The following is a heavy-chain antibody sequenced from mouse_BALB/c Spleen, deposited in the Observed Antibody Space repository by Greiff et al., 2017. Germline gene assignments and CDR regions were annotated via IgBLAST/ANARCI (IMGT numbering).Heavy chain of an antibody. CDR1: GFSLSRYS. CDR2: IWGGGST. CDR3: ARQITTVVAPFAMDY. Sequence: QVQLKESGPGLVAPSQSLSITCTVSGFSLSRYSVHWVRQPPGKGLEWLGMIWGGGSTDYNSALKSRLSISKDNSKSQVFLKMNSLQTDDTAMYYCARQITTVVAPFAMDYWGQGTSATVSS. V-gene: IGHV2-6-4*01. J-gene: IGHJ4*01. D-gene: IGHD1-1*01.